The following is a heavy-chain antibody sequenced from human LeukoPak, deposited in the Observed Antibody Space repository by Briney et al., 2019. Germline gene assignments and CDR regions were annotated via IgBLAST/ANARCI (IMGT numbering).Heavy chain of an antibody. V-gene: IGHV4-59*01. J-gene: IGHJ2*01. CDR1: GGSITSYY. CDR3: ARSYYYGSGSYYNPYWYFDL. CDR2: IYYSGST. Sequence: PSETLSLTCTVSGGSITSYYWSWIRQPPGKGLEWLGYIYYSGSTNYNPSLKSRVTISVDTSKNQFSLKLSSVTAADTAVYYCARSYYYGSGSYYNPYWYFDLWGRGTLVTVSS. D-gene: IGHD3-10*01.